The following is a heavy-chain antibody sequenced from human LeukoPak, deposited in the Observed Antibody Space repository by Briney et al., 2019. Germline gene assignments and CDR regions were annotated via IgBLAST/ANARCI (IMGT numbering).Heavy chain of an antibody. CDR1: GFTFSSYG. CDR3: AKTYLPYYYDSSGYYQDFDY. J-gene: IGHJ4*02. CDR2: IRYDGSNK. V-gene: IGHV3-30*02. Sequence: GGSLRLPCAVSGFTFSSYGMHWVRQAPGKGLEWVAFIRYDGSNKSYADSVKGRFTISRDNSKNTLYLQMNSLRAEDTAVYYCAKTYLPYYYDSSGYYQDFDYWGQGTLVTVSS. D-gene: IGHD3-22*01.